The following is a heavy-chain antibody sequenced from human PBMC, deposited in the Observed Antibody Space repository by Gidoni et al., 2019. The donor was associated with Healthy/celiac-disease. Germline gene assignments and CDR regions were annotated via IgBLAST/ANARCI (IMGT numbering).Heavy chain of an antibody. CDR1: GGTFSSYA. J-gene: IGHJ6*02. Sequence: QVQLVQSGAEVKKPGSSVKVSCKASGGTFSSYAISWVRQAPGQGLEWMGGIIPIFGTANYAQKFQGRVTITADESTSTAYMELSSLRSEDTAVYYCARDDIVVVPAAIDYYYYGMDVWGQGTTVTVSS. CDR2: IIPIFGTA. CDR3: ARDDIVVVPAAIDYYYYGMDV. V-gene: IGHV1-69*01. D-gene: IGHD2-2*01.